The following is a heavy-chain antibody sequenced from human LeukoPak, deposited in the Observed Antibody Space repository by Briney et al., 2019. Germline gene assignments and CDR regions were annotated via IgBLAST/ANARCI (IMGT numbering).Heavy chain of an antibody. J-gene: IGHJ4*02. V-gene: IGHV4-59*08. D-gene: IGHD6-19*01. Sequence: SETLSLTCTVSGGSISSYYWSRIRQPPGKGLEWIGYIYYSGSTNYNPSLKSRVTISVDTSKNQFSLKLSSVTAADTAVYYCARHALRAVAGSYYFDYWGQGTLVTVSS. CDR1: GGSISSYY. CDR2: IYYSGST. CDR3: ARHALRAVAGSYYFDY.